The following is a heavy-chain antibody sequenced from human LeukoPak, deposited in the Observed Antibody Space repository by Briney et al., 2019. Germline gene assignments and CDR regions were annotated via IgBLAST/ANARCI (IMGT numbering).Heavy chain of an antibody. CDR3: ARAPLYSGYDLTIDF. CDR1: GYILTSYY. V-gene: IGHV1-46*01. CDR2: INPNGGST. J-gene: IGHJ4*02. D-gene: IGHD5-12*01. Sequence: WASVKVSCTASGYILTSYYMHWVRQAPGQGLEWMGIINPNGGSTTYAQKFQVRVIMTRDTSTSTVYMELSSLRSEDTAVYYCARAPLYSGYDLTIDFWGQGSLVTVSS.